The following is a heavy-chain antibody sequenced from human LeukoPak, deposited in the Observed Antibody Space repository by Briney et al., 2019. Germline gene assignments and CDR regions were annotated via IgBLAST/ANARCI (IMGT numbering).Heavy chain of an antibody. D-gene: IGHD6-19*01. CDR3: ARDFLSPLAVAAQGGYFDL. J-gene: IGHJ2*01. CDR2: IYHSGST. Sequence: PSETLSLTCAVSGGSISSSNWWSWVRQPPGKGPEWIGEIYHSGSTNYNPSLKSRVTISVDKSKNQFSLKLSSVTAADTAVYYCARDFLSPLAVAAQGGYFDLWGRGTLVTVSS. V-gene: IGHV4-4*02. CDR1: GGSISSSNW.